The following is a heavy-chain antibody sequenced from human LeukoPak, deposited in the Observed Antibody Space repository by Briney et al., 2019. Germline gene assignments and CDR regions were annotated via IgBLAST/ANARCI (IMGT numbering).Heavy chain of an antibody. CDR3: ARSGTTAYWYFDL. J-gene: IGHJ2*01. V-gene: IGHV3-74*01. CDR2: INDDGSST. D-gene: IGHD1-7*01. CDR1: GFTFSSYW. Sequence: GGSLRLSCAASGFTFSSYWMHWVRQAPGKGLVWVSHINDDGSSTSYADSVKGRFTISRDNAKNTLYLQMNSLRAGDTAVYYCARSGTTAYWYFDLWGRGTLVTVSS.